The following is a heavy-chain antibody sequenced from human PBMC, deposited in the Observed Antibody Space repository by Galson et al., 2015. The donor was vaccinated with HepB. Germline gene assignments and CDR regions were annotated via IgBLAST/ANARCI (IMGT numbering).Heavy chain of an antibody. CDR2: IKRDGSGK. Sequence: SLRLSCAASGFTFSSYWMSWVRQAPGKGPEWVANIKRDGSGKYYVDSVKGRFTISRDNAKNSLYLEMNSLRAEDTAVYYCARDDVGGYFYSWGQGTLVTVSS. CDR1: GFTFSSYW. D-gene: IGHD3-22*01. V-gene: IGHV3-7*01. CDR3: ARDDVGGYFYS. J-gene: IGHJ5*01.